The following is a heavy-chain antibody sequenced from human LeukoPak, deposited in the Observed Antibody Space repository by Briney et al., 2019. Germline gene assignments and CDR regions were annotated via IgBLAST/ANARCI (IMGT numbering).Heavy chain of an antibody. J-gene: IGHJ4*02. V-gene: IGHV1-8*01. CDR2: MNPNSGNT. D-gene: IGHD1-26*01. CDR3: AMLKVGATTMGY. CDR1: GYTFTSYD. Sequence: ASVKVSCKASGYTFTSYDINWVRQATGQGLEWMGWMNPNSGNTGYAQKFQGRVTMTRNTSISTAYMELSSLRSEDTAVYYCAMLKVGATTMGYWGQGTLVTVSS.